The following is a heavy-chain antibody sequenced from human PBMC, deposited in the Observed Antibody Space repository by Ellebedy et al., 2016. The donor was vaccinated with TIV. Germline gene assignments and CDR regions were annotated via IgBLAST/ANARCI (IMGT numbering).Heavy chain of an antibody. J-gene: IGHJ4*02. CDR2: ISSDTLTT. V-gene: IGHV3-48*04. CDR3: GRDMGRWLQFLGF. CDR1: GFTFSNFN. Sequence: GESLKISCAASGFTFSNFNIIWVRQAPGKGLEWISYISSDTLTTEYADSVKGRFTISRDNAKNSVYLQMKSLRAEDTAVYFCGRDMGRWLQFLGFWGRGTLVTVSS. D-gene: IGHD5-24*01.